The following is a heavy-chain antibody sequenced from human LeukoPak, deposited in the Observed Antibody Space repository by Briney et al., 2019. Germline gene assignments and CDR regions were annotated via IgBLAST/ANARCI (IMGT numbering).Heavy chain of an antibody. V-gene: IGHV3-11*04. D-gene: IGHD5-24*01. CDR1: GFTFSDYY. Sequence: GGSLRRSCAASGFTFSDYYMSWIRQAPGKGLEGVLYISSSGSTIYYADSVKGRFTISRDNAKNSLYLQMNSLRAEDTAVYYCARDLRGYNYLRQVDAFDIWGQGTMVTVSS. CDR2: ISSSGSTI. J-gene: IGHJ3*02. CDR3: ARDLRGYNYLRQVDAFDI.